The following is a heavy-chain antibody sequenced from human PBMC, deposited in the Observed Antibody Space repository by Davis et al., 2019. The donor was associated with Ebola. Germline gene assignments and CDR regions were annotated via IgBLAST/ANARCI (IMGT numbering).Heavy chain of an antibody. V-gene: IGHV4-39*01. Sequence: MPGGSLRLSCTVSGGSISSSSYYWSWIRQPPGKGLEWIGEINHSGVSKYSPSLKSRVTISVDTSKNQFSLKLTSVTAADRAVYYCARGGTNGDPAVYWGQGTLVTVSS. CDR2: INHSGVS. CDR1: GGSISSSSYY. J-gene: IGHJ4*02. D-gene: IGHD4-17*01. CDR3: ARGGTNGDPAVY.